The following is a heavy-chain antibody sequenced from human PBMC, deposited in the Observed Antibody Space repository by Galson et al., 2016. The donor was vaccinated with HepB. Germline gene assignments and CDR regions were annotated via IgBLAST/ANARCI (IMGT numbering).Heavy chain of an antibody. CDR2: VHQTGNS. D-gene: IGHD3/OR15-3a*01. CDR1: GGSVSSPNW. Sequence: SETLSLTCAVSGGSVSSPNWWAWVRQPPGKGLEWIGEVHQTGNSNYKPSLEGRVSMSVDNIRNEFSLTLTSVTAADTAIYYCAGQQFLDYDDFDTAIDRWGQGILVIVSS. V-gene: IGHV4/OR15-8*02. J-gene: IGHJ5*02. CDR3: AGQQFLDYDDFDTAIDR.